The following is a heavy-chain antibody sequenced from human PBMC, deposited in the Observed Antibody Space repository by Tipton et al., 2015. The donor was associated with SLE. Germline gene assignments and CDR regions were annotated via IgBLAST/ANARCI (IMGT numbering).Heavy chain of an antibody. V-gene: IGHV4-59*11. Sequence: GLVKPSETLSLTCTVSGGSISSHYWSWIRQPPGKGLEWIGYIYYSGSTNYNPSLKSRVTISVDTSKNQFSLKLSSVTAADTAVYYCARGGGIVATYAYWGQGTLVTVSS. J-gene: IGHJ4*02. D-gene: IGHD5-12*01. CDR1: GGSISSHY. CDR3: ARGGGIVATYAY. CDR2: IYYSGST.